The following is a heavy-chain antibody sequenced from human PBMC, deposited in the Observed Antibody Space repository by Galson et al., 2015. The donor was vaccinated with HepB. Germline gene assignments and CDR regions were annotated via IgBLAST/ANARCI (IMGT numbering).Heavy chain of an antibody. CDR1: GYLFTSYG. CDR3: ARDQGIVGSADGWFEP. Sequence: SVKLSCKASGYLFTSYGISWVRQAPGQGLEWMGCISGYGGDTNYAQKLQGRVTMTTDTSKSTTYMELRSLRSDDTAVYYCARDQGIVGSADGWFEPWGQGTLVTVSS. V-gene: IGHV1-18*01. J-gene: IGHJ5*02. CDR2: ISGYGGDT. D-gene: IGHD2-2*01.